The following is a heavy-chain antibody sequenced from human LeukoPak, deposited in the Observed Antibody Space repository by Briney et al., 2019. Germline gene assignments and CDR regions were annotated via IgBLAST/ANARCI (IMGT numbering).Heavy chain of an antibody. Sequence: PGGSLRLSCAASGFTFDDYAMHWVRQAPGKGLEWVSGISWNSGSIGYADSVKGRFTISRDNAKNSLYLQMNSLRAEDTALYYCATGPGIVYYWGQGALVTVSS. CDR2: ISWNSGSI. J-gene: IGHJ4*02. V-gene: IGHV3-9*01. CDR3: ATGPGIVYY. CDR1: GFTFDDYA. D-gene: IGHD2-15*01.